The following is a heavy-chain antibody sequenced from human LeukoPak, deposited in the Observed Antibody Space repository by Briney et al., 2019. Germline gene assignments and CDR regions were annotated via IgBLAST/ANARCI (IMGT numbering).Heavy chain of an antibody. CDR2: ISYDGGKT. D-gene: IGHD3-3*01. V-gene: IGHV3-30*09. CDR1: GFIFGGYA. CDR3: ARGFNDFWSGSQLEY. Sequence: GGSLRLSCAASGFIFGGYAMHWVRQAPGKGLQWLAVISYDGGKTYYADSVEGRFAISRDNSKSTVYLEINSLRSEDTATYYCARGFNDFWSGSQLEYWGQGALVTVSS. J-gene: IGHJ4*02.